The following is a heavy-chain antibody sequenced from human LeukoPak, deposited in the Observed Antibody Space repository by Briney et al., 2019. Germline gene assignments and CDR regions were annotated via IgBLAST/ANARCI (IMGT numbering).Heavy chain of an antibody. CDR1: GFTFSIYW. D-gene: IGHD3-9*01. CDR2: INPDGSST. Sequence: PGGSLRLSCGASGFTFSIYWLHWVRHAPGKGLVWVSRINPDGSSTGYADSVRGRFTISRDNAKNTLYLQMNSLRAEDTAVYYCTRDFDAATGYWGQGTLVTVSS. CDR3: TRDFDAATGY. V-gene: IGHV3-74*01. J-gene: IGHJ4*02.